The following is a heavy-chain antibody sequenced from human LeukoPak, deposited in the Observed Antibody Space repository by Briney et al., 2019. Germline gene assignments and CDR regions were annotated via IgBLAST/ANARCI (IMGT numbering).Heavy chain of an antibody. CDR2: IYYSGGT. J-gene: IGHJ6*02. CDR1: GGSISSSSYY. V-gene: IGHV4-39*01. CDR3: ARPRGYSGYDSDYYGMDV. D-gene: IGHD5-12*01. Sequence: SETLSLTCTVSGGSISSSSYYWGWIRQPPGKGLEWIGSIYYSGGTYYNPSLKSRVTISVDTSKNQFSLKLSSVTAADTAVYYCARPRGYSGYDSDYYGMDVWGQGTTVTVSS.